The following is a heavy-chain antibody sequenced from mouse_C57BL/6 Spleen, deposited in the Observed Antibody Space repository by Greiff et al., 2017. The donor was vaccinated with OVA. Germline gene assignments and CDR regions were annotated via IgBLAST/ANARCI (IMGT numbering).Heavy chain of an antibody. CDR1: GYTFTSYW. V-gene: IGHV1-50*01. J-gene: IGHJ2*01. D-gene: IGHD1-1*01. Sequence: QVQLQQPGAELVKPGASVKLSCKASGYTFTSYWMQWVKQRPGQGLEWIGEIDPSDSYTNYNQKFKGKATLTVDTSSGTAYMQLSSLTSEDSAVYYCARSPYYYGSSNYFDYWGQGTTLTGSS. CDR2: IDPSDSYT. CDR3: ARSPYYYGSSNYFDY.